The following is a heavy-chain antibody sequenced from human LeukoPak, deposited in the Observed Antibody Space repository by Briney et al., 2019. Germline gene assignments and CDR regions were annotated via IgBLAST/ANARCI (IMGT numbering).Heavy chain of an antibody. CDR1: GDCVSSNSSA. CDR3: AKQAGATTFFDY. Sequence: SQTLSLTCAISGDCVSSNSSAWNWIRQSPSRGLEWLGRTYYRSKWYNDYAVSVKSRITINPDTSKNQFSLQLNSVTPEDTAVYYCAKQAGATTFFDYWGHGGLVTVSS. J-gene: IGHJ4*01. CDR2: TYYRSKWYN. D-gene: IGHD1-26*01. V-gene: IGHV6-1*01.